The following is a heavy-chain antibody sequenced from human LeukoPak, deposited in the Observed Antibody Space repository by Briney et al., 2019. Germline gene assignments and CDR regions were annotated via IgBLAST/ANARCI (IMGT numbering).Heavy chain of an antibody. D-gene: IGHD5-24*01. V-gene: IGHV2-5*02. CDR3: AHRTRWPGYFDY. Sequence: SGATLVKPSQTLTLTCTFSGFSLTTSEVGVGWIRQPPGKALGWLALFYWDDDKRYSPSLKSRLTTTKDTSKHQVVLTMTSMDPVDTATYFCAHRTRWPGYFDYWGQGTLVTVSS. CDR2: FYWDDDK. CDR1: GFSLTTSEVG. J-gene: IGHJ4*02.